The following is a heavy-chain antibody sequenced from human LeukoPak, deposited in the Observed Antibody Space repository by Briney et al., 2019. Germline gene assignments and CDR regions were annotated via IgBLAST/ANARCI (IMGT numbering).Heavy chain of an antibody. D-gene: IGHD5-12*01. V-gene: IGHV3-48*03. Sequence: GGSLRLSCAASGFTFISYEMNWVRQAPGKGLEWVSYISSSGSTIYYADSVRGRFTISRDNAKNSLYLQMNSLRAEDTAVYYCARIMVATTREAFDYWGQGTLVTVSS. CDR3: ARIMVATTREAFDY. J-gene: IGHJ4*02. CDR1: GFTFISYE. CDR2: ISSSGSTI.